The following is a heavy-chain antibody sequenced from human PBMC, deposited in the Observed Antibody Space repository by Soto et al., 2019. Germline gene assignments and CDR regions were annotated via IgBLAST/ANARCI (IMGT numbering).Heavy chain of an antibody. CDR2: GSYSGTT. CDR1: GVSVNSGSFY. J-gene: IGHJ4*02. Sequence: QVQLQESGPGLVKPSETLSLTCTVSGVSVNSGSFYWAWIRQPPGKGLEWIGFGSYSGTTNYKPSLQSGVTISVDTSRSQISLKVTSLTAADTAVYYCARGATVTQYDYWGQGTLVTVSS. V-gene: IGHV4-61*01. CDR3: ARGATVTQYDY. D-gene: IGHD4-17*01.